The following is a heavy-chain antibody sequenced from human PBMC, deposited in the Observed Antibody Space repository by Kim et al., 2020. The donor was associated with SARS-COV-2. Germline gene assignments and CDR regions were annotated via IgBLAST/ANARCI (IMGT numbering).Heavy chain of an antibody. Sequence: SETLSLTCAVSGDSFTGSYWAWIRQPPGKRPEWIGYIFSGGNTAYNPSLKSRLTMSLDTSRNQFSLKLDSVTAADTAAYYCARDATGTAGFDPWGQGTLVTVSS. V-gene: IGHV4-59*01. CDR2: IFSGGNT. CDR1: GDSFTGSY. J-gene: IGHJ5*02. D-gene: IGHD1-7*01. CDR3: ARDATGTAGFDP.